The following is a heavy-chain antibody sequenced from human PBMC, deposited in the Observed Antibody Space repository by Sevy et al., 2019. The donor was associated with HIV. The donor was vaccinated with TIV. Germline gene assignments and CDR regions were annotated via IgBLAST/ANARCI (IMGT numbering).Heavy chain of an antibody. CDR1: GFTVSSNY. D-gene: IGHD3-22*01. V-gene: IGHV3-53*01. Sequence: GGSLRLSCAASGFTVSSNYMSWVRQAPGKGLEWVSVIYSGGSTYYADTVKGRFTISRDNSKNTLYLQMNSLRAEDTAVYYCARVADYYDSSGYSKINWYFDLWGRGTLVTVSS. CDR2: IYSGGST. CDR3: ARVADYYDSSGYSKINWYFDL. J-gene: IGHJ2*01.